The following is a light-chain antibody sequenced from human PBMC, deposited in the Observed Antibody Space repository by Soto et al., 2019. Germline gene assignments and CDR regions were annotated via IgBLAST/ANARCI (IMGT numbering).Light chain of an antibody. CDR1: QSVSSNF. J-gene: IGKJ1*01. CDR3: QQYGSSPRT. Sequence: EIVLTQSPGTLSLSPGERATFSCRASQSVSSNFLAWYQQKPGQAPRLHIYGAFKRATGIPDRFSGSGSGTDFTLTISRMEPEDFAVYCCQQYGSSPRTFGQGTTVDIK. V-gene: IGKV3-20*01. CDR2: GAF.